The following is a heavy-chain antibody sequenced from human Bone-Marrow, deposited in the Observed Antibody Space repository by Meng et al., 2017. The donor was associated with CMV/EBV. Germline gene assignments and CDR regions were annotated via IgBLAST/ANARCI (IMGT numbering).Heavy chain of an antibody. J-gene: IGHJ4*02. CDR3: AKPLGGQQLGPDY. D-gene: IGHD6-13*01. V-gene: IGHV3-30*02. Sequence: GGSLRLSCAASGFTFSSYGMHWVRQAPGKGLEWVAFIRYDGSNKYYADSVKGRFTISRDNSKNTLYLQMNSLRAEDTAVYYCAKPLGGQQLGPDYRGQGTLVTVSS. CDR1: GFTFSSYG. CDR2: IRYDGSNK.